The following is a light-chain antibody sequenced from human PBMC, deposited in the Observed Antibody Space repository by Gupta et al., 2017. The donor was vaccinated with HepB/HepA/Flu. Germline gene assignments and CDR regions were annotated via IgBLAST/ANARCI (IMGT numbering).Light chain of an antibody. V-gene: IGLV1-40*01. CDR2: TNN. CDR3: QSYDSSLTASV. Sequence: QSVLTQPPSVSGAPGQSVTLSFTGSSSNIGAGYDVHWYQHLPGTAPKLLIYTNNNRPSGVPDRFSASKSGTSASLAITGLQAEDEADYYCQSYDSSLTASVFGGGTKLTVL. J-gene: IGLJ2*01. CDR1: SSNIGAGYD.